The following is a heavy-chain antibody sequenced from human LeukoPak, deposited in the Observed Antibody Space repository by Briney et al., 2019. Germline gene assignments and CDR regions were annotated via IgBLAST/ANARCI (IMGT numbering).Heavy chain of an antibody. Sequence: PGGSLRLSCAASEFTFDYYGMSWVRQAPGKGLEWVSGINWNGGSTGYADSVKGRFTNSRDNAKDSLYLQMNSLRAEDTALYYCARDRTVTTSLFDYWGQGTLVTVSS. CDR3: ARDRTVTTSLFDY. V-gene: IGHV3-20*04. CDR1: EFTFDYYG. CDR2: INWNGGST. D-gene: IGHD4-17*01. J-gene: IGHJ4*02.